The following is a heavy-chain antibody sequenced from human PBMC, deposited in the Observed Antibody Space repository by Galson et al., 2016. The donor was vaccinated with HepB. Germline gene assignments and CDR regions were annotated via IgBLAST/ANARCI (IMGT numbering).Heavy chain of an antibody. CDR3: ARGRPAQTYNWFDP. CDR1: GGSISSGGYY. Sequence: TLSLTCTVSGGSISSGGYYWSWIRQHPGKGLEWIGYIYYSGSTYYNPSLRSRLTISVDTSNNQFSLKLNSVTAADTAVYYCARGRPAQTYNWFDPWGQGTLVIVSS. D-gene: IGHD6-6*01. J-gene: IGHJ5*02. V-gene: IGHV4-31*03. CDR2: IYYSGST.